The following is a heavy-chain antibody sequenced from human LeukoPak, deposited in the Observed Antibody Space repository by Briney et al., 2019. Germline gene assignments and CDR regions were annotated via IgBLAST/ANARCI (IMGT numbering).Heavy chain of an antibody. J-gene: IGHJ4*02. CDR1: GFTFSSYS. Sequence: PGGSLRLSCAASGFTFSSYSMNWVRQAPGKGLEWVSSISSSSSYIYYADSVKGRFTISRDNAKNSLYLQMNSLRAEGTAVYYCARDRRDFWSGYSRGDYWGQGTLVTVSS. V-gene: IGHV3-21*01. CDR2: ISSSSSYI. CDR3: ARDRRDFWSGYSRGDY. D-gene: IGHD3-3*01.